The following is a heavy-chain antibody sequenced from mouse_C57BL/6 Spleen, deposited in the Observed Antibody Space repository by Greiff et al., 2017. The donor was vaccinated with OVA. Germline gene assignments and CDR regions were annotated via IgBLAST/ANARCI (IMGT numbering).Heavy chain of an antibody. CDR2: INPNNGGT. Sequence: EVQLQQSGPELVKPGASVKIPCKASGYTFTDYNMDWVKQSPGQSLEWIGDINPNNGGTIYNQKFKGKATLTVDKSSSTAYMELRSLTSEDPAVYYGAVVYYDCGVASIDYWGQGTSVTVSA. CDR3: AVVYYDCGVASIDY. D-gene: IGHD2-4*01. CDR1: GYTFTDYN. J-gene: IGHJ4*01. V-gene: IGHV1-18*01.